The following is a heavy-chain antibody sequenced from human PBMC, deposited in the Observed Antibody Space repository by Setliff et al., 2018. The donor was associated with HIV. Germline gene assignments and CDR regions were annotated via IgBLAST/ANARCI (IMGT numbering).Heavy chain of an antibody. CDR3: ARDPFLWEVTPP. V-gene: IGHV1-2*02. CDR1: GYTSTNYY. Sequence: GASVKVSCKASGYTSTNYYLHWVRQAPGQGLEWMGWINPNSGGTNYAQKFQGRVTMTRDTSISTAYMELSRLRYDDTAIYYCARDPFLWEVTPPWGQGTLVTVSS. CDR2: INPNSGGT. D-gene: IGHD3-10*01. J-gene: IGHJ5*02.